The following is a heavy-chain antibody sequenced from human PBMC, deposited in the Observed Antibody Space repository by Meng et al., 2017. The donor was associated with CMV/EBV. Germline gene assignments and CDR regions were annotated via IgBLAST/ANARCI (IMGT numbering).Heavy chain of an antibody. CDR1: GFTFSSYS. Sequence: GESLKISCAASGFTFSSYSMNWVRQAPGKGLEWISSISSSSSYIYYADSVKGRFTISRDNAKNSLYLQMNSLRAEDTAVYYCARDEGGGIGWGQGTLVTVSS. CDR2: ISSSSSYI. CDR3: ARDEGGGIG. V-gene: IGHV3-21*01. D-gene: IGHD2-15*01. J-gene: IGHJ4*02.